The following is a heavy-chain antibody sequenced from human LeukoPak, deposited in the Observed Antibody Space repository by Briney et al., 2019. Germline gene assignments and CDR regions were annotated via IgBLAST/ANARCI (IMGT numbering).Heavy chain of an antibody. CDR1: GYTFTDYY. V-gene: IGHV1-2*02. Sequence: ASVKVSCKASGYTFTDYYMHWVRQAPGQGLEWMGWINPSSGATNYAQEFQGRVTMTSDTSISTAYLELSRLRSDDTAFYYCARGSKPGYTYGGGYWGQGTLVTVSS. CDR2: INPSSGAT. J-gene: IGHJ4*02. CDR3: ARGSKPGYTYGGGY. D-gene: IGHD2-21*01.